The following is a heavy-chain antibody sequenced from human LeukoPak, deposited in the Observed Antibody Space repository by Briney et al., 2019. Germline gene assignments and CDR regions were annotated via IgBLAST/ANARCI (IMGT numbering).Heavy chain of an antibody. J-gene: IGHJ6*02. V-gene: IGHV3-21*01. CDR1: GFTFSSYS. CDR3: ARDIVVGNIYYYYGMDV. CDR2: ISSSSSYI. Sequence: PGGSLRLSCAASGFTFSSYSMNWVRQAPGKGLEWVSSISSSSSYIYYADSVKGRFTISRDNAKNSLYLQMNSLRAEDTAVYYCARDIVVGNIYYYYGMDVWGQGTTVTVSS. D-gene: IGHD2-2*01.